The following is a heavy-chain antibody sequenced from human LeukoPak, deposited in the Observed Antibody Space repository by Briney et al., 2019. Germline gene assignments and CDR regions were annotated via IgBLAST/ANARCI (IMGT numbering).Heavy chain of an antibody. CDR3: AKDLDSSSSAPDY. V-gene: IGHV3-23*01. CDR1: GFTFSSYA. Sequence: GGSLRLSCAASGFTFSSYAMSWVRQAPGKGLEWVSAISGGGGSTYYADSVRGRFTISRDNSKNTLYLQTNSLRAEDTAVYYCAKDLDSSSSAPDYWGQGTLVTVSS. J-gene: IGHJ4*02. CDR2: ISGGGGST. D-gene: IGHD6-6*01.